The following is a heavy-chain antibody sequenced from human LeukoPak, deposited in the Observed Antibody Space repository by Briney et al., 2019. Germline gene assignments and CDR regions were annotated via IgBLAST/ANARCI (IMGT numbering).Heavy chain of an antibody. V-gene: IGHV3-23*01. CDR2: ISGSDGTT. CDR1: GFTFSNSP. Sequence: PGGSLRLSCEASGFTFSNSPMNWVRQAPGKGVEWVSPISGSDGTTYHADSVKGRSTISSDNSKNTLYLQMNSLRAEDTAVYYCAKRYSGSGRNFNPLENWGQGTLVTVSS. J-gene: IGHJ4*02. D-gene: IGHD3-10*01. CDR3: AKRYSGSGRNFNPLEN.